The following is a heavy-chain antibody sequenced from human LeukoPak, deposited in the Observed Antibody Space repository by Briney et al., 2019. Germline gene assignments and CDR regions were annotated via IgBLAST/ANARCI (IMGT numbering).Heavy chain of an antibody. Sequence: SETLSLTCTVSGGSISSYYWSWIRQPPGKGLEWIGSIYYSGSTYYNPSLKSRVTISVDTSKNQFSLKLSSVTAADTAVYYCARDPIRGYSYGPIHWGQGTLVTVSS. CDR1: GGSISSYY. CDR2: IYYSGST. J-gene: IGHJ4*02. D-gene: IGHD5-18*01. CDR3: ARDPIRGYSYGPIH. V-gene: IGHV4-59*12.